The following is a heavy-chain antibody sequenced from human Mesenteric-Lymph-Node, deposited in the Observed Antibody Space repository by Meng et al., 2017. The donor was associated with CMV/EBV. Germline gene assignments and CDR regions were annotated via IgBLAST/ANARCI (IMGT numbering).Heavy chain of an antibody. CDR1: GGSISSYY. CDR3: ARGSSTWGDYFDY. J-gene: IGHJ4*02. CDR2: IYNRGNT. Sequence: SETLSLTCTVSGGSISSYYWSWIRQPPGKGLEWIGYIYNRGNTNYNPSLKGRVTISADTSNNQFSLKLSSVTAADTAVYYCARGSSTWGDYFDYWGQGTLVTVSS. D-gene: IGHD6-13*01. V-gene: IGHV4-59*01.